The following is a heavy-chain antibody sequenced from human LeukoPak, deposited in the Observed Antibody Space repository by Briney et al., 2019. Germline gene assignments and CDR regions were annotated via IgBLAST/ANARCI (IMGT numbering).Heavy chain of an antibody. V-gene: IGHV4-59*01. CDR1: GGSISSYY. J-gene: IGHJ5*02. D-gene: IGHD3-9*01. Sequence: SETLSLTCTVSGGSISSYYWSWLRQPPGKGLEWIGYIYYSGSTNYHPSLKSRVTISVDTSKNQFSLKLSSVTAADTAVYYCARDGLPYDILTPAGWFDPWGQGTLVTVSS. CDR2: IYYSGST. CDR3: ARDGLPYDILTPAGWFDP.